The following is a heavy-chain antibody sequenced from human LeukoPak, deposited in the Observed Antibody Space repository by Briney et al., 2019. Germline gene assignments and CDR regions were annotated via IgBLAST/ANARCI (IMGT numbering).Heavy chain of an antibody. J-gene: IGHJ4*02. CDR2: IYSGGST. D-gene: IGHD3-16*02. V-gene: IGHV3-53*01. CDR1: GFTVSSNY. Sequence: GGSLRLSCAASGFTVSSNYMSWVRQAPGKGLEWVSVIYSGGSTYYADSVKGRFTISRDNSKNTLYLQMNSLRAEDTAVYYCAKGDYDYIWGSYRHYFDYWGQGTLVTVSS. CDR3: AKGDYDYIWGSYRHYFDY.